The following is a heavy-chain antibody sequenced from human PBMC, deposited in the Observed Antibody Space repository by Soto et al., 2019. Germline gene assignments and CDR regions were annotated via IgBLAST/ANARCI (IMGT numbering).Heavy chain of an antibody. CDR2: IYYSGST. J-gene: IGHJ6*03. Sequence: SETLSLTCTVFGGTISSYYWSWIRQPPGKGLEWIGFIYYSGSTNYNPSLKSRATISVDTSKNQFSLKLSSVTAADTAVYYCARDGLSRYCSGGSGLPRYYYFMDVWGKGTTVTVS. CDR1: GGTISSYY. CDR3: ARDGLSRYCSGGSGLPRYYYFMDV. V-gene: IGHV4-59*01. D-gene: IGHD2-15*01.